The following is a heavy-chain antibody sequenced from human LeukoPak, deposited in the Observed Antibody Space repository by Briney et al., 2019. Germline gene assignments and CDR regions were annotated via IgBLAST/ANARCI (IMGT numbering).Heavy chain of an antibody. CDR1: GFTFSSYS. V-gene: IGHV3-21*01. J-gene: IGHJ4*02. CDR3: VTTTRGYSRDS. CDR2: ISSSSSYI. Sequence: GALRLSCAASGFTFSSYSMNWVRQVPGKGLEWVSSISSSSSYIYYADSVKGRFTISRDNAKNSLYLQMNSLRAEDTAVYYCVTTTRGYSRDSWGQGTLVTVSS. D-gene: IGHD3-22*01.